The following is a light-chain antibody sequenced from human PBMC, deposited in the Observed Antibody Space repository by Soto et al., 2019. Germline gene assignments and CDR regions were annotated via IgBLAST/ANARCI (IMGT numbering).Light chain of an antibody. CDR2: LAY. CDR3: MQALQTPPYN. Sequence: IVMTQSPLSLPVTPGESASISCRSTQSLLHSNGYIYLPWYLQKPGQYPQRLISLAYYRASVVPDRFSGSGSGTDFPLKIRRVEADDVGLYYCMQALQTPPYNFGQGTKREIK. CDR1: QSLLHSNGYIY. V-gene: IGKV2-28*01. J-gene: IGKJ2*01.